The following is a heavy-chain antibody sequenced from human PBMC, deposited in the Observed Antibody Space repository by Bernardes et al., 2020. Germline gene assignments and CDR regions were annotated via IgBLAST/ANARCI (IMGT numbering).Heavy chain of an antibody. D-gene: IGHD3-10*01. Sequence: SESLSLTCTVSGDSVNRDFYYWGWIRQSQGKELEWIGNVYYTGSTKYNPSLKSRVTISMDTSLNQFSLNLNSVTAADTAMYYCARNQHKYFYPSRSPSVYDSCDVWGRGTMVTVSS. J-gene: IGHJ3*01. CDR1: GDSVNRDFYY. CDR3: ARNQHKYFYPSRSPSVYDSCDV. CDR2: VYYTGST. V-gene: IGHV4-61*01.